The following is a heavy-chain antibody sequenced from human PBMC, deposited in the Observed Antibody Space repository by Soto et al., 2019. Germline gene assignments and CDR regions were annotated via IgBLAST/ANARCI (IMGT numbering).Heavy chain of an antibody. CDR2: IYYSGST. D-gene: IGHD2-2*01. CDR1: GGSISSGGYY. CDR3: ARAVYCSDTSCFLNS. J-gene: IGHJ4*02. Sequence: SETLSLTCTVSGGSISSGGYYWSWIRQHPGKGLEWIGYIYYSGSTYYNPSLKSRVTISVDTSKNQFSLTLTSVTAADTAVYYCARAVYCSDTSCFLNSWGQGTLVSVSS. V-gene: IGHV4-31*03.